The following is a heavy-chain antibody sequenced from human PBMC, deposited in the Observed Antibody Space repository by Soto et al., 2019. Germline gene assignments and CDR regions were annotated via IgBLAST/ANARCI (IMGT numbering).Heavy chain of an antibody. J-gene: IGHJ6*02. CDR3: ARHKAADDFYYYYYGMDV. Sequence: SETLSLTCTVSGGSISSSPYYWGWIRQPPGKGLEWIGSIFYTGNTYFKPSLKSRVTISIDTPKNQFSLKVSSVTAADTAVYYCARHKAADDFYYYYYGMDVWGQGTTVTVSS. CDR1: GGSISSSPYY. CDR2: IFYTGNT. V-gene: IGHV4-39*01. D-gene: IGHD6-13*01.